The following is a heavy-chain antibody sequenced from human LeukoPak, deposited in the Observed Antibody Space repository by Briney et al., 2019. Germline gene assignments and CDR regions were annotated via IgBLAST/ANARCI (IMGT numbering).Heavy chain of an antibody. D-gene: IGHD2-2*01. V-gene: IGHV3-9*01. CDR3: AKAYCSSTSCYGNY. CDR2: TSWNSGSI. Sequence: PGGSLRLSCAASGFTFDDYAMHWVRQAPGKGLEWVSGTSWNSGSIGYADSVKGRFTISRDNAKNSLYLQMNSLRAEDTALYYCAKAYCSSTSCYGNYWGQGTLVTVSS. J-gene: IGHJ4*02. CDR1: GFTFDDYA.